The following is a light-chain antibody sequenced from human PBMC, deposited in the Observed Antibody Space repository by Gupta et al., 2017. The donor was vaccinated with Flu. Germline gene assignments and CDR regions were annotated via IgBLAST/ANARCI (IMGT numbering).Light chain of an antibody. Sequence: RVMTQSPATLSVSPGERATRACRASQSVTINVAWYQQKPGQAPRLLIYGASNRATGIPARFSGSGSGTEFTLTISILQSEDFAVYYCQQYNTWPPAFGQGTKVEIK. CDR3: QQYNTWPPA. V-gene: IGKV3-15*01. CDR1: QSVTIN. J-gene: IGKJ1*01. CDR2: GAS.